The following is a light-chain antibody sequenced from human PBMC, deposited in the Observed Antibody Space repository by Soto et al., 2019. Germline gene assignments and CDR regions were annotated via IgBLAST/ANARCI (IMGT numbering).Light chain of an antibody. J-gene: IGKJ1*01. CDR2: QAS. V-gene: IGKV1-5*03. CDR3: QQYSSHST. CDR1: QSISSW. Sequence: DIQMTQSPSTLSASVGDRVTITCRASQSISSWLAWYQQKPGKAPKLLIYQASSLENGVPSRFSGSGSGTEFSLNTSSLQPDDFATYYCQQYSSHSTFGQGTKVDIK.